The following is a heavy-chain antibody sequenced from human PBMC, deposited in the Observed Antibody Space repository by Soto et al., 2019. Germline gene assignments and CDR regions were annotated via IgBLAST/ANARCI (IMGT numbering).Heavy chain of an antibody. CDR1: GYSFISYW. D-gene: IGHD2-2*03. J-gene: IGHJ3*02. CDR2: FYPGDSTS. V-gene: IGHV5-51*01. Sequence: GEPLKISCKTSGYSFISYWVAWVRQKPGKGLEWMGTFYPGDSTSTYSPSFQGQVTISADKSISTAYLHLSSLKASDTAMYYCARIIGYCRNNDCSWTFDIWGQGTTVTVSS. CDR3: ARIIGYCRNNDCSWTFDI.